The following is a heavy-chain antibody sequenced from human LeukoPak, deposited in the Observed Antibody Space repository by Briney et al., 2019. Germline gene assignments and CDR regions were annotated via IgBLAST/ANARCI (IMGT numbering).Heavy chain of an antibody. CDR2: ISAYNGNT. D-gene: IGHD6-6*01. CDR1: GYTFTSYD. Sequence: VASVKVSCKASGYTFTSYDINWVRQATGQGLEWMGWISAYNGNTNYAQKLQGRVTMTTDTSTSTAYMELRSLRSDDTAVYYCARDHEYSSPFGYWGQGTLVTVSS. CDR3: ARDHEYSSPFGY. J-gene: IGHJ4*02. V-gene: IGHV1-18*01.